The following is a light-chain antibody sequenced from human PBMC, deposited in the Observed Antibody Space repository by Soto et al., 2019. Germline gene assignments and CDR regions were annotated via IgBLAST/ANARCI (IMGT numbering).Light chain of an antibody. V-gene: IGLV2-14*01. Sequence: QSVLAHPASVSGSAGQSITISCTGTSSDIGYSQYVSWYQQHPGKAPKLIIFEVYNRPSGTSDRFSGSKSGNTASLTISGLQAEDEAYYYCNSYTSSTTLQFGGGTKVTVL. CDR2: EVY. J-gene: IGLJ2*01. CDR1: SSDIGYSQY. CDR3: NSYTSSTTLQ.